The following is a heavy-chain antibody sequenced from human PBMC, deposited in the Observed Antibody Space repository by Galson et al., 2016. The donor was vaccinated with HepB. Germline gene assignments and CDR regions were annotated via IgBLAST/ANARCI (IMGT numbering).Heavy chain of an antibody. J-gene: IGHJ5*02. Sequence: SLRLSCAASGFTFSSYAMPWVRQAPGKGLEWVSAISGSGGSTYYVDSVRGRFTISRDNSKNTLYLQMNSLRAEDTAVYYCAKGGSFGFYSWFDPWGQGTLVTVSS. D-gene: IGHD3-16*01. CDR3: AKGGSFGFYSWFDP. CDR2: ISGSGGST. CDR1: GFTFSSYA. V-gene: IGHV3-23*01.